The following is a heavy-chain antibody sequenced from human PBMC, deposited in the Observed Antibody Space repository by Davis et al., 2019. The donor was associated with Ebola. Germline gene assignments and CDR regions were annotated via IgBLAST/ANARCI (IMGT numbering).Heavy chain of an antibody. V-gene: IGHV4-39*01. CDR1: GGSISSSSYY. J-gene: IGHJ6*02. D-gene: IGHD6-13*01. CDR3: AGTSSSWATYGMDV. Sequence: MPSETLSLTCTVSGGSISSSSYYWGWIRQPPGKGLEWIGSIYYSGSTYYNPSLKSRVTISVDTSKNQFSLKLSSVTAADTAVYYCAGTSSSWATYGMDVWGQGTTVTVSS. CDR2: IYYSGST.